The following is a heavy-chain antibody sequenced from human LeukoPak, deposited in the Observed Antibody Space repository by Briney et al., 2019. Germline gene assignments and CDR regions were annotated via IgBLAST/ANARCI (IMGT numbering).Heavy chain of an antibody. J-gene: IGHJ5*02. CDR1: GGSISSSSYY. Sequence: PSETLSLTCTVSGGSISSSSYYWGWIRQPPGKGLEWIGSIYYSGSTYYNPSLKSRVTISVDTSKNQFSLKLSSVTAADTAVYYCARLLGTVRGRVRGVLTSWWFDPWGQGTLVTVSS. CDR3: ARLLGTVRGRVRGVLTSWWFDP. V-gene: IGHV4-39*01. CDR2: IYYSGST. D-gene: IGHD3-10*01.